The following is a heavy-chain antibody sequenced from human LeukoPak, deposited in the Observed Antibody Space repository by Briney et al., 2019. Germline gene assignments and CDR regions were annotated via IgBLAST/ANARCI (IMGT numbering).Heavy chain of an antibody. Sequence: SETLSLTWAVYGGSFSGYYWSWIRQPPAKGLEWIGEINHSGSTNYNPSLKSRVTISVDTSKNQFSLKLSSVTAADTAVYYCASWYSSSASPSDYWGQGTLVTVSS. J-gene: IGHJ4*02. D-gene: IGHD6-13*01. CDR1: GGSFSGYY. CDR3: ASWYSSSASPSDY. CDR2: INHSGST. V-gene: IGHV4-34*01.